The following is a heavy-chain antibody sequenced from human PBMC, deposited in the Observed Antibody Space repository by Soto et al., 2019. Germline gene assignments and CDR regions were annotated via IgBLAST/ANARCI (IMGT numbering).Heavy chain of an antibody. CDR1: GDSVSTNSAA. CDR2: TYYRSKWYN. J-gene: IGHJ6*02. V-gene: IGHV6-1*01. CDR3: ARAATDYYYYGLDV. Sequence: SQTLSLTCAVSGDSVSTNSAAWNWIRQSPSRGLEWLGRTYYRSKWYNDYAVSVKSRININADTSKNQISLQLNSVTPEDTAVYYCARAATDYYYYGLDVWGQGTTVTVYS. D-gene: IGHD3-10*01.